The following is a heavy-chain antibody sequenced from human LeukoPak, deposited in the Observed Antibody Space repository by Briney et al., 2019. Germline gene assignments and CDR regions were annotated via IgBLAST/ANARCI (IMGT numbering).Heavy chain of an antibody. CDR2: MKGDGSHI. CDR1: GFTFGNFW. Sequence: TGGSLRLSCAASGFTFGNFWMSWVRQAPGRGLQWVASMKGDGSHIYYVDSVKGRFTISRDNARNSLYLQMNSLRAEDTAVYYCAKEGSMIVVVNAFDIWGQGTMVTVSS. D-gene: IGHD3-22*01. V-gene: IGHV3-7*04. CDR3: AKEGSMIVVVNAFDI. J-gene: IGHJ3*02.